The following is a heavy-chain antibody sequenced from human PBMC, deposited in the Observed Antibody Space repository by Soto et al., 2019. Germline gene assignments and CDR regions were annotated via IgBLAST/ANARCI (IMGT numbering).Heavy chain of an antibody. J-gene: IGHJ6*02. D-gene: IGHD6-19*01. V-gene: IGHV5-10-1*01. CDR2: IDPSDSYT. Sequence: GESLKISCKGSGYSFTSYWISWVRQMPGKGLEWMGRIDPSDSYTNYSPSFQGHVTISADKSISTAYLQWSSLKASDTAMYYCARLGSIAVAGPYYYYGMDVWGQGTTVTVSS. CDR3: ARLGSIAVAGPYYYYGMDV. CDR1: GYSFTSYW.